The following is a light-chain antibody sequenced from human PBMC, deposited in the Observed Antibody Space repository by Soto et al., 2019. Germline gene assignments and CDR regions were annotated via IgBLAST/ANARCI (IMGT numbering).Light chain of an antibody. CDR1: SSNIGAGYD. CDR2: GNT. V-gene: IGLV1-40*01. CDR3: QSYDSSLTVV. J-gene: IGLJ2*01. Sequence: QSVLTQPPSVSGAPGQRVTISCTGSSSNIGAGYDVHWYQQFPGTTPKFLIYGNTNRPSGVPDRFSASKSGTSASLDITGLQAEDEAGYFCQSYDSSLTVVFGGGTKGTVL.